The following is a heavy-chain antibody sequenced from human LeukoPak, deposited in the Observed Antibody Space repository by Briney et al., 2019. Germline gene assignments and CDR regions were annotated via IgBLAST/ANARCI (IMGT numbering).Heavy chain of an antibody. CDR2: IHYTGST. CDR3: ARHDYGATRDY. V-gene: IGHV4-59*01. D-gene: IGHD3-16*01. CDR1: GASITSYH. Sequence: SETLSLTCTVSGASITSYHWGWIRQPPGKGLEWIGYIHYTGSTNYNPSLKSRVTISVDTSKSQFSLKLSSVTAADTAVYYCARHDYGATRDYWDQGTLVTVSS. J-gene: IGHJ4*02.